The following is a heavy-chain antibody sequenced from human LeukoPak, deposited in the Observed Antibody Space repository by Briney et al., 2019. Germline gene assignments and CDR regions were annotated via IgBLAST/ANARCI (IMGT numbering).Heavy chain of an antibody. CDR2: ISPDGSTT. J-gene: IGHJ4*02. Sequence: GGSLRLSCAASGFTFSSYWMHWVRQAPGKGLVWVSRISPDGSTTGHADSVKGRFTTSRDNAKNTLFLQMNSLRAEDTAVYYCTRDFDFSSAIWGQGTLVTVSS. CDR3: TRDFDFSSAI. V-gene: IGHV3-74*01. D-gene: IGHD3-3*01. CDR1: GFTFSSYW.